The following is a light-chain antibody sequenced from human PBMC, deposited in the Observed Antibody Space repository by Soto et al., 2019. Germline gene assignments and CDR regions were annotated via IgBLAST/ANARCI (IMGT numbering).Light chain of an antibody. CDR1: KSVSNN. Sequence: EIGITPSPCTXSVSPGERVPFACGASKSVSNNLAWYKQKPGKDKXLXXXGALTRDNGIQARFSSTGSGTEFTLTISSMQYEDFGAYYCQQYNNWRAGTFGERTKVDI. CDR2: GAL. J-gene: IGKJ1*01. CDR3: QQYNNWRAGT. V-gene: IGKV3-15*01.